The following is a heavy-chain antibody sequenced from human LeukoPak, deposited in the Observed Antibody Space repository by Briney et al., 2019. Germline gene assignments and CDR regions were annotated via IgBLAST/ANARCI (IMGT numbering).Heavy chain of an antibody. CDR1: GFTFSSYA. CDR3: AKDGRKSSYSSSWYKTLYYYGMDV. D-gene: IGHD6-13*01. V-gene: IGHV3-23*01. CDR2: ISGSGGST. J-gene: IGHJ6*02. Sequence: PGGSLRLSCAASGFTFSSYAMSWVRQAPGKGLEWVSAISGSGGSTYYADSVKGRFTISRDNSKNSLYLQMNSLRTEDTALYYCAKDGRKSSYSSSWYKTLYYYGMDVWGQGTTVTVSS.